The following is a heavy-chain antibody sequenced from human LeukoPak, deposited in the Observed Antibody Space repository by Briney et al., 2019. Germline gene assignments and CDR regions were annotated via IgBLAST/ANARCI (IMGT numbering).Heavy chain of an antibody. J-gene: IGHJ4*02. D-gene: IGHD3-3*01. CDR1: GFTFSSYA. CDR3: AKGWSYDFWSGYPSFDY. CDR2: ISGSGGST. V-gene: IGHV3-23*01. Sequence: GGSLRLSCAASGFTFSSYAMSWVRQAPGKGLEWVSAISGSGGSTYYADSVKGRFTISRDNSKNTLYLQMNSLGAEDTAVYYCAKGWSYDFWSGYPSFDYWGQGTLVTVSS.